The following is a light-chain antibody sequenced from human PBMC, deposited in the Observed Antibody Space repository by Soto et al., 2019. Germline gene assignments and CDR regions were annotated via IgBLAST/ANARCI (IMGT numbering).Light chain of an antibody. CDR1: QSVLDNSTNKSY. Sequence: VLTQSPSSLAVSLGERATVNCRSSQSVLDNSTNKSYLAWYQKKPGHPPKLLVHWASVREAGVPDRFSGGGSGTDFTLTISSLQAEDVAVYYCHQYYTPPQTFGQGTPLEIK. CDR2: WAS. CDR3: HQYYTPPQT. V-gene: IGKV4-1*01. J-gene: IGKJ2*01.